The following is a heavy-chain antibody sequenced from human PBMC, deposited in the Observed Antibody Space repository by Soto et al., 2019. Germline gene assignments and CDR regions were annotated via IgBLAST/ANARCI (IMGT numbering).Heavy chain of an antibody. Sequence: QLRLQEAGPGLVKPSETLSLTCTVSGGSISSSSYYWGWIRQPPGKGPEWIGAIYYNGNTYYYPSLTSRVTMSVDTSKNQFSLKLSSATAADTAMYYCARQTGVFGHYFDYWGQGTLVTVSS. CDR1: GGSISSSSYY. J-gene: IGHJ4*02. D-gene: IGHD3-16*01. V-gene: IGHV4-39*01. CDR2: IYYNGNT. CDR3: ARQTGVFGHYFDY.